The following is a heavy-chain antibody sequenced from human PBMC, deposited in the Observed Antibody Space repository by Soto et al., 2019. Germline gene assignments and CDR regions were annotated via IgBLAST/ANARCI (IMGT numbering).Heavy chain of an antibody. CDR1: GVCISRYY. D-gene: IGHD6-19*01. J-gene: IGHJ4*02. Sequence: SETLALTCTVSGVCISRYYWSWIRQPPGKGLEWIGYIYYSGSTNYNPSLKSRVTISVDTSKNQFSLKLSSVTAADTAVYYCARGLAVADVDYWGQGTLVTVSS. CDR3: ARGLAVADVDY. V-gene: IGHV4-59*01. CDR2: IYYSGST.